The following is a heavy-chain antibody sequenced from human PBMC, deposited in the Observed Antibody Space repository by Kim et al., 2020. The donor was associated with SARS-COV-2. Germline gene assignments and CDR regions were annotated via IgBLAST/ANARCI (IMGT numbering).Heavy chain of an antibody. CDR1: GGSISSYY. CDR2: IYYSGST. Sequence: SETLSLTCTVSGGSISSYYWSWIRQPPGKGLEWIGYIYYSGSTNYNPSLKSRVTISVDTSKNQFSLKLSSVTAADTAVYYCARESMGRIRMGANKDVRTYNWFDPWGQGTLVTVSS. V-gene: IGHV4-59*01. CDR3: ARESMGRIRMGANKDVRTYNWFDP. D-gene: IGHD1-26*01. J-gene: IGHJ5*02.